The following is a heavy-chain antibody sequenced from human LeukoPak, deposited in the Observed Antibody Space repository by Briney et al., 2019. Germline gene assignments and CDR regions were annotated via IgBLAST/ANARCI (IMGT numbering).Heavy chain of an antibody. Sequence: ASVKVSCKASGYTFTSYDINWVRQATGQGLEWMGWMHPNSGNTGYAQKFQGRVTMTRNTSISTAYMELSSLRSEDTAVYYCARGRCSSTSCYSPYYYYGMDVWGQGTTVTVSS. CDR2: MHPNSGNT. V-gene: IGHV1-8*01. J-gene: IGHJ6*02. CDR1: GYTFTSYD. D-gene: IGHD2-2*01. CDR3: ARGRCSSTSCYSPYYYYGMDV.